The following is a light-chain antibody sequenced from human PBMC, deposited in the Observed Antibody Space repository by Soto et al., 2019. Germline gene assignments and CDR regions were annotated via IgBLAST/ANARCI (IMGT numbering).Light chain of an antibody. CDR3: QQCDDFIT. CDR2: EAS. J-gene: IGKJ4*01. Sequence: DIQMTQSPSSQSASVGDRVTITCQASQDIKNYLNWYQQKPGKAPKLLIYEASNLETGVPSRFSGSGSGRSFTFTISSLQPEDIATYYCQQCDDFITFGGGTRIE. V-gene: IGKV1-33*01. CDR1: QDIKNY.